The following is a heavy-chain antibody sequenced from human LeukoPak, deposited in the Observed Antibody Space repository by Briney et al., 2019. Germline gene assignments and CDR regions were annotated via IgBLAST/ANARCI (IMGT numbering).Heavy chain of an antibody. D-gene: IGHD2-2*01. Sequence: SETLSLTCAVYGGSFSGYYWSWIRQPPGKGLEWIGEINHSGSTNYNPSLKSRVTISVDTSKNQFSLKLSSVTAADTAVYYCARVGYCSSTSCYNWFDPWGQGTLVTVSS. V-gene: IGHV4-34*01. CDR3: ARVGYCSSTSCYNWFDP. CDR2: INHSGST. J-gene: IGHJ5*02. CDR1: GGSFSGYY.